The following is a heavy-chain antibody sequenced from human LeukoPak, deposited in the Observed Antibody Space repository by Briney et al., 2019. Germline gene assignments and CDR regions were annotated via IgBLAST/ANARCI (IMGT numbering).Heavy chain of an antibody. J-gene: IGHJ4*02. CDR1: GFTFSSYW. V-gene: IGHV3-74*01. CDR2: INSDGSST. Sequence: PGGSLRLSCAASGFTFSSYWMHWVHQAPGKGLVWVSRINSDGSSTNYADSVKGRFTISRDKAKNTLYLQMNSLRAEDTAVYYCARSHGGYFIDYWGQGTLVTVSS. D-gene: IGHD5-12*01. CDR3: ARSHGGYFIDY.